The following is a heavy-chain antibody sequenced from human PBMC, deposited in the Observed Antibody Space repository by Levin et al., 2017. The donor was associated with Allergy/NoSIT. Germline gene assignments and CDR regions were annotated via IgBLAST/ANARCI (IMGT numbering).Heavy chain of an antibody. V-gene: IGHV1-24*01. CDR1: GDTLTGLS. CDR2: LDLPDGDP. Sequence: ASVKVSCKVSGDTLTGLSMHWVRQAPGKGIEWMGGLDLPDGDPVSAQKFQGRVTMTGDTSTDTAYMELSGLRSDDTAVYYCALIFRETKPEYWGQGTLVTVSS. J-gene: IGHJ4*02. CDR3: ALIFRETKPEY. D-gene: IGHD1-14*01.